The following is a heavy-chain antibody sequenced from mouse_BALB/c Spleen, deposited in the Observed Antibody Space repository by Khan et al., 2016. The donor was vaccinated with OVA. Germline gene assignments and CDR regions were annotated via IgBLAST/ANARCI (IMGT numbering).Heavy chain of an antibody. CDR1: GYPFTDYN. Sequence: VQLKQSGPELVKPGASVKIPCKASGYPFTDYNMDWVKQSHGKSLEWIGDITPNNGGTNYNQKFKGKATLTVDKSSSTAYMELRSLTSEDTAVYYCARGGFGSPFAYWGQGTLVTVSA. V-gene: IGHV1-18*01. CDR3: ARGGFGSPFAY. J-gene: IGHJ3*01. D-gene: IGHD1-1*01. CDR2: ITPNNGGT.